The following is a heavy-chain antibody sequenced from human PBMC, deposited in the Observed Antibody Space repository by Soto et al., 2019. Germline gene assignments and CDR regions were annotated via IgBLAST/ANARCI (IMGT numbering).Heavy chain of an antibody. CDR2: IKANTDGGTT. D-gene: IGHD3-10*01. CDR1: GFTFSSAW. J-gene: IGHJ4*02. CDR3: ASGVPFDS. V-gene: IGHV3-15*01. Sequence: PGRSLRLSCAASGFTFSSAWMSWVRQAPGRGLEWVGRIKANTDGGTTDYVAPVKRRFTISRDDSTTTLYLQMNSLKIEDTAVYYCASGVPFDSWGQGTQVTVSS.